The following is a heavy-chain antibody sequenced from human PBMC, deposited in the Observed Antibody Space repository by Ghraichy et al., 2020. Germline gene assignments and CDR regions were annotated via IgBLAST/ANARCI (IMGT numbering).Heavy chain of an antibody. D-gene: IGHD3-22*01. J-gene: IGHJ4*02. Sequence: LSLTCAASGFTFSSYAMSWVRQAPGKGLEWVSAISGSGGSTYYADSVKGRFTISRDNSKNTLYLQMNSLRAEDTAVYYCAKGRHYYDSSGFKTPFDYCGQVTLVTVSS. CDR1: GFTFSSYA. V-gene: IGHV3-23*01. CDR2: ISGSGGST. CDR3: AKGRHYYDSSGFKTPFDY.